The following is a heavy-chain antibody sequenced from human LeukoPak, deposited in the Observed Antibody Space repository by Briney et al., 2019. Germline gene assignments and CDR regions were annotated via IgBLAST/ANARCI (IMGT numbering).Heavy chain of an antibody. CDR2: MNPNSGNT. Sequence: VASVKVSCKASGYTFTSYDINWVRQATGQGLEWMGWMNPNSGNTGYAQKFQGRVTMTRNTSISTAYMELSSLRSEDTAVYYCARGLPNTYYYDSSGAEFDYWGQGTLVTVSS. J-gene: IGHJ4*02. CDR1: GYTFTSYD. D-gene: IGHD3-22*01. V-gene: IGHV1-8*01. CDR3: ARGLPNTYYYDSSGAEFDY.